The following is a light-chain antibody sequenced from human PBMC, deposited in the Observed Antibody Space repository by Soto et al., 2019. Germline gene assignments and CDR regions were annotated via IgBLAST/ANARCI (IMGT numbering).Light chain of an antibody. V-gene: IGKV3-15*01. J-gene: IGKJ4*01. CDR2: GAS. Sequence: EVVLTQSPGTLSLSPEEIATLSCSASQSGSISYVAWYQQKPGQAPRLLIYGASTRATGIPVRFSGSGSGTEFTLTISSPQSEDFAVYYCQHYNNWIASFGGGTKVDIK. CDR1: QSGSISY. CDR3: QHYNNWIAS.